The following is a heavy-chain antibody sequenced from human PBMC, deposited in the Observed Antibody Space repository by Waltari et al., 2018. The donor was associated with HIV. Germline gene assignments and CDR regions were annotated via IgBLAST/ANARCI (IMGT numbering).Heavy chain of an antibody. D-gene: IGHD4-17*01. Sequence: QVQLVESGGGVVQPGRSLRLSCAASGLTFSSYGMHWVRQAPGKGLEWGAVISYEGSNKDYADSVKGRFTISRDNSKNKLYLQMSSLRAEDTAVYYCAKDKDSTVTTMFYYYGMDVWGQGTTVTVSS. CDR3: AKDKDSTVTTMFYYYGMDV. CDR1: GLTFSSYG. CDR2: ISYEGSNK. V-gene: IGHV3-30*18. J-gene: IGHJ6*02.